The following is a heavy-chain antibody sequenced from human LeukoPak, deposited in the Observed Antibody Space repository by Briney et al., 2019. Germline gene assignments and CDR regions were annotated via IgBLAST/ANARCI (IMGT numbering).Heavy chain of an antibody. J-gene: IGHJ4*02. V-gene: IGHV3-23*01. CDR2: VSGSGGST. Sequence: PGGSLRLSCVASGFTFSSCAMTWVRQAPGKGLEWVSAVSGSGGSTYHADSVEGRFTISRDNSKNTLYLQMNSLRAEDTAVYYCAKGALYCSGGSCYIYYFDYWGQGTLVTVSS. D-gene: IGHD2-15*01. CDR1: GFTFSSCA. CDR3: AKGALYCSGGSCYIYYFDY.